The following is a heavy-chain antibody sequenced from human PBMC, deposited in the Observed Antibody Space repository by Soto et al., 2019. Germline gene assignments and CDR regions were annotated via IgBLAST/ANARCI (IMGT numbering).Heavy chain of an antibody. Sequence: GASVKVSCKVSGYTLTELSMHWVRQAPGKGLEWMGGFDPEDGETIYAQKLQGRVTMTEDTSTDTAYMELSSLRSEDTAVYYCAILGGSGSYSFDWFDPWGQGTLVTVSS. J-gene: IGHJ5*02. D-gene: IGHD3-10*01. V-gene: IGHV1-24*01. CDR2: FDPEDGET. CDR3: AILGGSGSYSFDWFDP. CDR1: GYTLTELS.